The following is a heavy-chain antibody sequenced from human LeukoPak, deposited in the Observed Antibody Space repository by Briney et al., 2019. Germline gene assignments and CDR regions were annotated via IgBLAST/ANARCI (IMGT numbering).Heavy chain of an antibody. J-gene: IGHJ4*02. CDR3: ARDSSSWQPLDY. Sequence: ASVKVSCKASGYTFTSYGISCVRQAPGQGLEWMGWISAYNGNTNYAQKLQGRVTMTTDTSTSTAYMELRSLRSDDTAVYYCARDSSSWQPLDYWGQGTLVTVSS. CDR2: ISAYNGNT. V-gene: IGHV1-18*04. D-gene: IGHD6-13*01. CDR1: GYTFTSYG.